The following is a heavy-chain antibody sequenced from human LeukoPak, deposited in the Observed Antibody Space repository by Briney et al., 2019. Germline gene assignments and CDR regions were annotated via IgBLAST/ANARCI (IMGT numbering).Heavy chain of an antibody. CDR2: MYYSGRP. J-gene: IGHJ5*02. Sequence: SETLSLTCIVSGGSISNNFWGWIRQPPGKGLELIGYMYYSGRPIYNTSLKSRVTISVDTSKNQFSLKLSSVTAADTAVYYCARGRRGCSGGSCYRNWFDPWGQGTLVTVSS. CDR3: ARGRRGCSGGSCYRNWFDP. D-gene: IGHD2-15*01. CDR1: GGSISNNF. V-gene: IGHV4-59*08.